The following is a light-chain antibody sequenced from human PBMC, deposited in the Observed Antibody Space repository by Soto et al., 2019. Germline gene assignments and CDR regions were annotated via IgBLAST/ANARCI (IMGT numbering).Light chain of an antibody. J-gene: IGKJ4*01. CDR1: QSVTTF. V-gene: IGKV3-11*01. Sequence: EIVLTQSPVTLSLSPGERATLSCRASQSVTTFLAWYQQKPGQAPRLLIYDASKRATGIPARFSGSGSGTDFTRTISGLEPEDFAVYYWQQRTNWPLTFGRGTKVEIK. CDR3: QQRTNWPLT. CDR2: DAS.